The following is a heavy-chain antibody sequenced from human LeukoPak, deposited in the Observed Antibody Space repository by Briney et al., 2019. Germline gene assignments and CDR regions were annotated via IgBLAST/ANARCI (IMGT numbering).Heavy chain of an antibody. CDR1: GYSISSGYY. V-gene: IGHV4-38-2*02. CDR3: ARDSSRYFDQRPNWFDP. D-gene: IGHD3-9*01. CDR2: IYHSGST. J-gene: IGHJ5*02. Sequence: PSETLSLTCTVSGYSISSGYYWGWIRQPPGKGLEWIGSIYHSGSTYYNPSLKSRVTISVDTSKNQFSLKLSSVTAADTAVYYCARDSSRYFDQRPNWFDPWGQGTLVTVSS.